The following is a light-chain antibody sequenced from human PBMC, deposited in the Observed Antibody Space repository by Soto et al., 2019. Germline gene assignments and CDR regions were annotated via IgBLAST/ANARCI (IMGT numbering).Light chain of an antibody. CDR2: GAS. J-gene: IGKJ4*01. V-gene: IGKV3-20*01. CDR1: QSVTGSS. Sequence: EIVLTQSPGTLSLSPGERATLSCRASQSVTGSSLAWYQQKPGQAPRLLVYGASRRATGIPDRFSGSGSGTDFTLTISRLEPQDVAMYYCHQYGSSPLTFGGGTKVEIK. CDR3: HQYGSSPLT.